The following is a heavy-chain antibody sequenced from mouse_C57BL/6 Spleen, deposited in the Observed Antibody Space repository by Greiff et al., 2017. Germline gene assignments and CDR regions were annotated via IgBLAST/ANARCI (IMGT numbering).Heavy chain of an antibody. CDR1: GYTFTDYY. J-gene: IGHJ2*01. V-gene: IGHV1-26*01. Sequence: EVQLQQSGPELVKPGASVKISCKASGYTFTDYYMNWVKQSHGKSLEWIGDINPNNGGTSYNQKFKGKATLTVDKSSSTAYMELRSLTSEDSAVCYCARSYDGYYNFDYWGQGTTLTVSS. CDR3: ARSYDGYYNFDY. CDR2: INPNNGGT. D-gene: IGHD2-3*01.